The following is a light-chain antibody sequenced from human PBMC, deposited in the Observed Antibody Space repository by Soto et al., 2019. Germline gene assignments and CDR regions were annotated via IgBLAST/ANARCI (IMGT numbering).Light chain of an antibody. V-gene: IGLV2-14*01. CDR1: SSDVGGYNY. CDR3: TSYTSSRTFA. J-gene: IGLJ1*01. Sequence: QSALTQPASVSGSPGQSITISCTGTSSDVGGYNYVSWYQQHPGKAPKLMIYEVSNRPSGVSNRFSGSRSGNTASLTISGLQAEDEAEYYCTSYTSSRTFAFGTGTKLTVL. CDR2: EVS.